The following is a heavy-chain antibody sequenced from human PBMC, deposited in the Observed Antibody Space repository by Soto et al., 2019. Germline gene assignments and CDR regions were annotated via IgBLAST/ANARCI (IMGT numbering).Heavy chain of an antibody. J-gene: IGHJ4*02. V-gene: IGHV1-3*01. Sequence: ASVKVSCKASGGTFSSYAISWVRQAPGQRLEWMGWINAGNGNTKYSQKFQGRVTITRDTSASTAYMELSSLRSEDTAVYYCAREAAALGNDYWGQGTLVTVSS. D-gene: IGHD2-2*01. CDR3: AREAAALGNDY. CDR2: INAGNGNT. CDR1: GGTFSSYA.